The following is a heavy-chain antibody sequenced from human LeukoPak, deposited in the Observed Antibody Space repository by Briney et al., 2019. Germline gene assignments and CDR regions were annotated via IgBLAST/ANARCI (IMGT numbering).Heavy chain of an antibody. Sequence: GGSLGLSCTASGFIFSTYRMIWVRQAPGKGLEWVSSISSGSSNIYYADSVKGRFTISRDNAQNSLYLQMNSLRAEDTAVYYCARVLSSSWFQYYFDYWGQGTLVTVSS. CDR1: GFIFSTYR. V-gene: IGHV3-21*04. CDR2: ISSGSSNI. D-gene: IGHD6-13*01. CDR3: ARVLSSSWFQYYFDY. J-gene: IGHJ4*02.